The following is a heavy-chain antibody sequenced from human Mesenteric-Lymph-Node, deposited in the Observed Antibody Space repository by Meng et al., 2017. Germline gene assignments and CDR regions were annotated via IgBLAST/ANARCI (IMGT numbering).Heavy chain of an antibody. Sequence: GESLKISCAASQFTFGSHWMCWVRQAPGKGLEWVSSISSSSSYIYYADSVKGRFTISRDNAKNSLYLQMNSLRAEDTAVYYCARITFTNFNAFGIWGQGTMVTVSS. V-gene: IGHV3-21*01. J-gene: IGHJ3*02. CDR2: ISSSSSYI. CDR3: ARITFTNFNAFGI. CDR1: QFTFGSHW. D-gene: IGHD2-8*01.